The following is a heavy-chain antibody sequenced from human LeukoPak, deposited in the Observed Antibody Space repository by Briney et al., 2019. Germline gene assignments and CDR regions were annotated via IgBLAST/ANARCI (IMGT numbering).Heavy chain of an antibody. V-gene: IGHV4-59*01. Sequence: PSETLSLTCTVSGGSISSYYWSWIRQPPGKGLEWIGYIYYSGSTNYNPSLKSRVTISVDTSKNQFSLKLSSVTAADTAVYYCARDRERNSYYYYMDVWGKGTTVTVSS. J-gene: IGHJ6*03. CDR2: IYYSGST. D-gene: IGHD3-10*01. CDR1: GGSISSYY. CDR3: ARDRERNSYYYYMDV.